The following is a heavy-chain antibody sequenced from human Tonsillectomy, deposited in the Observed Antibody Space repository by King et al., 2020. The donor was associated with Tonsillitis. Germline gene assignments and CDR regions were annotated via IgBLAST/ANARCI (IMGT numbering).Heavy chain of an antibody. D-gene: IGHD6-19*01. CDR2: SIPIFGKA. CDR1: GGTFSSYA. J-gene: IGHJ4*02. CDR3: AREDGYSSGLYYFDY. Sequence: QLVQSGAEVKKPGSSVKVSCKASGGTFSSYAISCVRQAPGQGLEWMGGSIPIFGKANYAQKFQGRVTNTAGESTRTAYMGLSSLRSEDTAVYYCAREDGYSSGLYYFDYWGQGTLVTVSS. V-gene: IGHV1-69*12.